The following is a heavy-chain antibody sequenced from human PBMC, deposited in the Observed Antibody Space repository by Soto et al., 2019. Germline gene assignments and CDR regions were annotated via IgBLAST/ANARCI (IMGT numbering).Heavy chain of an antibody. CDR1: GGSISSSNSY. V-gene: IGHV4-39*01. CDR2: IYYSGST. Sequence: QLQLQESGPGLVKPSETLSLTCTVSGGSISSSNSYWGWIRQPPGKGLEWIGSIYYSGSTYYNPSLQCRVSISVDTSKNQFSRKLSSVTAADTAVYYCARRGFMGATTIDYWGQGTLVTVSS. J-gene: IGHJ4*02. CDR3: ARRGFMGATTIDY. D-gene: IGHD1-26*01.